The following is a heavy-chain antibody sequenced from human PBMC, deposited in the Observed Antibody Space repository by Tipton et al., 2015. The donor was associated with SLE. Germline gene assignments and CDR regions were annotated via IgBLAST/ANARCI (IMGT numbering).Heavy chain of an antibody. D-gene: IGHD6-13*01. CDR1: GYSISSGYY. Sequence: TLSLTCAVSGYSISSGYYWGWIRQPPGKGLEWIGSIYHSGSTYYNPSLKSRVTISVDTSKNQFSLKLSPVTAADTAVYYCARDRSIAAAGNYFDYWGQGTLVTVSS. CDR3: ARDRSIAAAGNYFDY. V-gene: IGHV4-38-2*02. CDR2: IYHSGST. J-gene: IGHJ4*02.